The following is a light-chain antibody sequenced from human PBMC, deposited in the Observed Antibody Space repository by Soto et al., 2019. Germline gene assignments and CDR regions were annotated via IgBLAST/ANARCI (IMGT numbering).Light chain of an antibody. Sequence: EIGLTQSPGTLSLSPGERGTLSCRASQNLGTLYLAWFQQKSGQAPRLLIYSASRRATGIPDRFTGSGSGTDFTLTINRVEPEDFAVYFCQQYAGSPRPFGQGTKVEIK. CDR3: QQYAGSPRP. CDR1: QNLGTLY. V-gene: IGKV3-20*01. CDR2: SAS. J-gene: IGKJ1*01.